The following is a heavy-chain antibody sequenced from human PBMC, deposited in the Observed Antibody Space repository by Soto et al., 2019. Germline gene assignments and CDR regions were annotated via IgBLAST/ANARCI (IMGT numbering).Heavy chain of an antibody. V-gene: IGHV2-70*01. CDR1: GFSLSTREMG. J-gene: IGHJ4*02. Sequence: ESGPTLVNPTQTLTLTCTFSGFSLSTREMGVSWIRQPPGKALEWLALIDWDANKYYSTSLKTRLSISKDTSKNQVVLTMTNMDPVDTATYYCTRALRRDGYNADYWGPGTLVTVSS. CDR2: IDWDANK. CDR3: TRALRRDGYNADY. D-gene: IGHD5-12*01.